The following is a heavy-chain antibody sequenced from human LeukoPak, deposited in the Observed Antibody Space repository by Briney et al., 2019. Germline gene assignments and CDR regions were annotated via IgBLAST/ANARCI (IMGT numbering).Heavy chain of an antibody. CDR3: ARHMVRGVTFDY. CDR1: GGSISSYY. CDR2: IYYSGST. Sequence: SETLSLTCTVSGGSISSYYWSWIRQPPGKGLEWIGYIYYSGSTNYNPSLKSRVTISVDTSRNQFSLKLSSVTAADTAVYYCARHMVRGVTFDYWGQGTLVTVSS. V-gene: IGHV4-59*08. D-gene: IGHD3-10*01. J-gene: IGHJ4*02.